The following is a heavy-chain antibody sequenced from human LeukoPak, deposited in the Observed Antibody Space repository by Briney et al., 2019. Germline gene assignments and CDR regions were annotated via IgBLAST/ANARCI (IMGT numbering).Heavy chain of an antibody. CDR1: GFTFIRST. CDR2: IVVCSGNT. J-gene: IGHJ3*02. CDR3: AAVTYEDPMNDVFFS. D-gene: IGHD2-21*01. Sequence: GASVKVCCKPSGFTFIRSTIHWVRQARGQRLEWMGGIVVCSGNTDYAQNFQERVTFTRDMYTATAYMELSRLRSEETDVYYCAAVTYEDPMNDVFFSWVQGRIVGDCS. V-gene: IGHV1-58*02.